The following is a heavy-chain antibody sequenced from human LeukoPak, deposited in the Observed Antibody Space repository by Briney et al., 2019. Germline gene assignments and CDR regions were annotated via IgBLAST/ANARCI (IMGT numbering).Heavy chain of an antibody. V-gene: IGHV4-59*01. J-gene: IGHJ4*02. CDR3: ARGPFDY. CDR2: IYYSGST. CDR1: GGSISSYY. Sequence: SETLTLTCTVSGGSISSYYWSWIRQPPGKGLEWIGYIYYSGSTNYNPSLKSRVTISVDTSKNQFSLKLSSVTAADTAVYYCARGPFDYWGQGTLVTVSS.